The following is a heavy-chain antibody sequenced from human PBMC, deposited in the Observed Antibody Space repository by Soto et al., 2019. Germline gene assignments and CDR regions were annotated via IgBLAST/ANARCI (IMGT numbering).Heavy chain of an antibody. CDR1: GFTFIDYA. Sequence: GGSLRLSCTASGFTFIDYAMSWVRQAPGKRLEWVSLISGGGGTTQYADSVKGRFTISRDNSKNTVYLQMNSLRVEDTAVYYCAKEVELWVNWFDPWGQGTLVTVSS. V-gene: IGHV3-23*01. J-gene: IGHJ5*02. D-gene: IGHD1-7*01. CDR2: ISGGGGTT. CDR3: AKEVELWVNWFDP.